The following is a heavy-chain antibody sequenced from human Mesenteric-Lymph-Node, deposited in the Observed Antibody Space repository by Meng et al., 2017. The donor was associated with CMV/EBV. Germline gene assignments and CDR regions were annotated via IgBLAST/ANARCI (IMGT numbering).Heavy chain of an antibody. D-gene: IGHD1-26*01. Sequence: GGSLRLSCAASGFTFSSYWMHWVRQAPGKGLVWVSRINGDGTSTSYADSVKGRFTISRDNAKNTLYLQMDSLRAEDTAVYYCARDPAEWEFPQDYWGQGTLVTVSS. CDR1: GFTFSSYW. CDR2: INGDGTST. V-gene: IGHV3-74*01. CDR3: ARDPAEWEFPQDY. J-gene: IGHJ4*02.